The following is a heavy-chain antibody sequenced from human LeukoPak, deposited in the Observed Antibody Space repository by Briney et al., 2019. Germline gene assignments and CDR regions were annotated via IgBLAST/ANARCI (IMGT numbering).Heavy chain of an antibody. CDR3: ARVCGSATNYRLCGFYI. CDR1: GGSISKYY. CDR2: IDTIWST. J-gene: IGHJ3*02. V-gene: IGHV4-4*07. D-gene: IGHD3-10*01. Sequence: SETLSLTCTVSGGSISKYYWNWIRQPAGEGLEWIGRIDTIWSTNNSPSLKSRVTMSVDTSKNQFSLKVTSVTAADTAVYYSARVCGSATNYRLCGFYIWGQGTVVTVSS.